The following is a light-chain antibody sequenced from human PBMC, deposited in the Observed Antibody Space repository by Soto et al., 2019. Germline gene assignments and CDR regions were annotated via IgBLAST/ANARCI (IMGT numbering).Light chain of an antibody. J-gene: IGLJ3*02. CDR2: QDY. CDR1: GLGNKF. CDR3: QAWDSSSVV. Sequence: SYELSHPPSVSVSPGQTATITCYGDGLGNKFVCWYQHKPGQSPVLVIYQDYKRPAGIPERFSGSNSGNTATLTISGTQAMDEADYYCQAWDSSSVVFGGGTKLTVL. V-gene: IGLV3-1*01.